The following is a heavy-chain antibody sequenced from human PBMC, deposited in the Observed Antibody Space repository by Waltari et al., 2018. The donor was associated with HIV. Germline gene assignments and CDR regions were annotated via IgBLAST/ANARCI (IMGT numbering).Heavy chain of an antibody. CDR3: TTGDIVVVTDY. J-gene: IGHJ4*02. D-gene: IGHD2-21*02. CDR1: GFPFPNAW. CDR2: VKSETDGGTT. V-gene: IGHV3-15*01. Sequence: EVQLVESGGGLVKPGGSLRLSSAASGFPFPNAWVSWVRQAAGQGLGWGGRVKSETDGGTTDYAAPVKGRFTIARDDSKNTLYLQMNSLKTEDTAVYYCTTGDIVVVTDYWGQGTLVTVSS.